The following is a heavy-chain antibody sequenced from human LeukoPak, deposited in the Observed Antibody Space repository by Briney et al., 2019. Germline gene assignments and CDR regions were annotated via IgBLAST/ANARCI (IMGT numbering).Heavy chain of an antibody. J-gene: IGHJ4*02. CDR2: IYPTGSDT. D-gene: IGHD6-13*01. Sequence: GESLKISCKGSGYSFTSYWIGWVRQMPGKGLEWMGIIYPTGSDTRYSPSFQGQVTISADNSISTAYLQWSSLKASDTAMYYCATNFGYSSSWYGYWGQGTLVTVSS. CDR1: GYSFTSYW. CDR3: ATNFGYSSSWYGY. V-gene: IGHV5-51*01.